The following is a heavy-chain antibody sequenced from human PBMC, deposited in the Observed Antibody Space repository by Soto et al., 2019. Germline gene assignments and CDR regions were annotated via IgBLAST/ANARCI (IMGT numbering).Heavy chain of an antibody. V-gene: IGHV1-3*01. CDR1: GYTFTSYA. D-gene: IGHD5-18*01. CDR3: AVGVVDTAMVRVSYYYYGMDV. Sequence: ASVKVSCKASGYTFTSYAMHWVRQAPGQRLEWMGWINAGNGNTKYSQKFQGRVTITRDTSASTAYMELSSLRSEDTAVYYCAVGVVDTAMVRVSYYYYGMDVWGQGTTVTVSS. J-gene: IGHJ6*02. CDR2: INAGNGNT.